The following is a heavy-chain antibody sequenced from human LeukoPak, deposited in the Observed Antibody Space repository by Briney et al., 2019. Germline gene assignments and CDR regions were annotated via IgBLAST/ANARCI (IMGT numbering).Heavy chain of an antibody. CDR2: ISKDGSTS. Sequence: GGSLRLSCEVSGFTLSSYTMNWVRQAPGKGLVWVSVISKDGSTSIYADSVRGRLTISRDNAKNTLYLQMNSLRVEDTSVYYCARDYYMGIVDQWGQGTRVTVSS. J-gene: IGHJ5*02. CDR3: ARDYYMGIVDQ. D-gene: IGHD3-22*01. CDR1: GFTLSSYT. V-gene: IGHV3-74*01.